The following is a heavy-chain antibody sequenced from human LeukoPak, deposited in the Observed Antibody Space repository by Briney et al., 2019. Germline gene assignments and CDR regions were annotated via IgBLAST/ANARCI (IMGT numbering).Heavy chain of an antibody. CDR3: ARDRSSSWTGL. J-gene: IGHJ4*02. V-gene: IGHV3-21*01. CDR1: GFSFTNYA. D-gene: IGHD6-13*01. Sequence: GGSLRLSCVASGFSFTNYAMSWVRQAPARGPEWLSSMKGGGETFYADSVKGRFTISRDNAKNSLYLQMNSLRAEDTAVYYCARDRSSSWTGLWGQGTLVTVSS. CDR2: MKGGGET.